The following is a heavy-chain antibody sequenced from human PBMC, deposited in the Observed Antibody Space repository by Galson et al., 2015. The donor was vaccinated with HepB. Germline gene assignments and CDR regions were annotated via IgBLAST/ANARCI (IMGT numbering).Heavy chain of an antibody. Sequence: SVKVSCKASGGTFSSYAISWVRQAPGQGLEWMGRINPNSGGTNYAQKFQGRVTMTRDTSISTAYMELSRLRSDDTAVYYCARVLSSSWPKSPAYYFDYWGQGTLVTVSS. CDR1: GGTFSSYA. J-gene: IGHJ4*02. D-gene: IGHD6-13*01. V-gene: IGHV1-2*06. CDR3: ARVLSSSWPKSPAYYFDY. CDR2: INPNSGGT.